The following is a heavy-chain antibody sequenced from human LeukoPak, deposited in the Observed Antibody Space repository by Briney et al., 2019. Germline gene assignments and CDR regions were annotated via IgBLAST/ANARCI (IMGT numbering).Heavy chain of an antibody. CDR1: GGSISSYY. J-gene: IGHJ4*02. Sequence: SETLSLTCTVSGGSISSYYWSWIRQPAGGGLEWIGRIYTSASTNYNPSLKSRVTMSVDTSKNQFSLKLTSVTAVDTAIYYCARTRDSDMYYFDSWGQGTLVTVS. CDR2: IYTSAST. D-gene: IGHD5-24*01. CDR3: ARTRDSDMYYFDS. V-gene: IGHV4-4*07.